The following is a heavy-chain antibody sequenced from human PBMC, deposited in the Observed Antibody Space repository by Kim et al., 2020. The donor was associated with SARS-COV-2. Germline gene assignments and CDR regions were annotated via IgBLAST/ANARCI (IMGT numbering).Heavy chain of an antibody. Sequence: GGSLRLSCAASGFTFSSYTMSWVRQAPGKGLEWFAGIDYNIVSTYYADSVTGRVTISRDNSKNTVYLQMNSLRVEDSAIYFCAKDRFRGDGEWDFDYWGQGTLVTVSS. CDR3: AKDRFRGDGEWDFDY. J-gene: IGHJ4*02. CDR2: IDYNIVST. CDR1: GFTFSSYT. D-gene: IGHD4-17*01. V-gene: IGHV3-23*01.